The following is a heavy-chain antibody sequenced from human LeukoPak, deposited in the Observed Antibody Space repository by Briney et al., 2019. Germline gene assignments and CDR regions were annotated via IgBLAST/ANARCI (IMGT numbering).Heavy chain of an antibody. CDR1: GFTFSSYA. V-gene: IGHV3-30*04. Sequence: GGSLRLSCAASGFTFSSYAMHWVRQAPGKGLEWVAVVSYDGSNKYYADSVKGRFTISRDNSKNTLYLQMNSLRAEDTAVYYCARDFDWLLYRGLIDYWGQGTLVTVSS. CDR3: ARDFDWLLYRGLIDY. D-gene: IGHD3-9*01. CDR2: VSYDGSNK. J-gene: IGHJ4*02.